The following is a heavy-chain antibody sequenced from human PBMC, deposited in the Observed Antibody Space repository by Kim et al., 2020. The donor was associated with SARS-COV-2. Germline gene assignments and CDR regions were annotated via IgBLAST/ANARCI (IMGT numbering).Heavy chain of an antibody. CDR3: LRDSDIVTGYKRGFGRDV. J-gene: IGHJ6*02. CDR2: IWFDGSKK. CDR1: GFTFSSYG. Sequence: GGSLRLSCAASGFTFSSYGMHWVRQAPGKGLEWVAVIWFDGSKKYYADSVKGRFTTSRDNSKNTLYLQMNSLGAEDTAVYYCLRDSDIVTGYKRGFGRDVWGQGTTVTVSS. D-gene: IGHD3-9*01. V-gene: IGHV3-33*08.